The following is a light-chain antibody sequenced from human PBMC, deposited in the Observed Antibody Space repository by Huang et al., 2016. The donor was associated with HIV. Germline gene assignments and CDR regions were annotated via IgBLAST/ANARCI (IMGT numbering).Light chain of an antibody. CDR2: DAS. CDR1: QRVSSFY. Sequence: EFVLTQSPGTLSLSAGERATLSCRASQRVSSFYFAWYQQKPGQAPRLLMYDASRRATGSPDRFRGSGSGTDLTLTISRLEPEDFAVYYCQQYENSPETFGQGTRVEIK. V-gene: IGKV3-20*01. J-gene: IGKJ1*01. CDR3: QQYENSPET.